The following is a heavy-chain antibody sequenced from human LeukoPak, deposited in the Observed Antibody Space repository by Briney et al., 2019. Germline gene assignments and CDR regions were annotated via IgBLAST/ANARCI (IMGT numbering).Heavy chain of an antibody. Sequence: GGSLRLSCAASGFTFSSYAMSWVRQAPGKGLECISGFSGSGGSTYYADSVKGRFTISRDNSKNTLYLQMNSLRAEDTAVYYCARAARTEDFDYWGQGTLVTVSS. CDR2: FSGSGGST. V-gene: IGHV3-23*01. D-gene: IGHD1-14*01. CDR1: GFTFSSYA. CDR3: ARAARTEDFDY. J-gene: IGHJ4*02.